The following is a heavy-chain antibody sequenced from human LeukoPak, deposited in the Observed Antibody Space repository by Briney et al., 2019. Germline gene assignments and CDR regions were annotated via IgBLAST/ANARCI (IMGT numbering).Heavy chain of an antibody. CDR3: ARDRLNVWGSYRTFDY. D-gene: IGHD3-16*02. CDR2: IKQDGSEK. V-gene: IGHV3-7*03. Sequence: GGSLRLSCAASGFTFSSYWMSWVRQAPEKGLEWVANIKQDGSEKYYVDSVKGRFTISRDNAKNSLYLQMNSLRAEDTAVYYCARDRLNVWGSYRTFDYWGQGTLVTVSS. J-gene: IGHJ4*02. CDR1: GFTFSSYW.